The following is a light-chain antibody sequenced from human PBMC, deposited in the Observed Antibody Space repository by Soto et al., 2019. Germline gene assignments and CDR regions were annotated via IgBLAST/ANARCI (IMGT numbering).Light chain of an antibody. V-gene: IGKV3-20*01. J-gene: IGKJ1*01. Sequence: EIVLTQSPGTLSLSPGERATLSCRASQSVSSSFLAWYQHKPGQPPRLLIYGTSSRATGIPERFSGSGSGTDFTLTISILEPEDVAVYYCQHYRSSWTFGRGTKVEVK. CDR2: GTS. CDR1: QSVSSSF. CDR3: QHYRSSWT.